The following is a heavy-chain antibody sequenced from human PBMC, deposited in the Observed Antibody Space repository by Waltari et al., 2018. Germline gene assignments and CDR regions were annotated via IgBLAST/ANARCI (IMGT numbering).Heavy chain of an antibody. Sequence: QVQLQQWGAGLLKPSETLSLTCAVYGGSFSGYYWSWIRQPPGKGLEWIGEINQSGSTNYNPSLKSRVTRSVDTSKNQVSLKLSSVTAADTAVYYGARGWTPGIAVAGTGFDYWGQGTLVTVSS. V-gene: IGHV4-34*01. CDR2: INQSGST. CDR3: ARGWTPGIAVAGTGFDY. CDR1: GGSFSGYY. J-gene: IGHJ4*02. D-gene: IGHD6-19*01.